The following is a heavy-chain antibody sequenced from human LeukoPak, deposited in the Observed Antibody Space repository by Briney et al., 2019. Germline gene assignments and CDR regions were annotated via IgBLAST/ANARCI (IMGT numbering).Heavy chain of an antibody. J-gene: IGHJ4*02. V-gene: IGHV3-21*01. D-gene: IGHD3-22*01. CDR2: ISSSGSYI. Sequence: GGSLRLSCAASGFTFSSYSMNWVRQAPGKGLEWVSSISSSGSYIYYADSVKGRFTISRDNAKNSLYLQMNSLRAEDTAVYYCASDRNYYESSGYLDYWGQGTLVTVSS. CDR1: GFTFSSYS. CDR3: ASDRNYYESSGYLDY.